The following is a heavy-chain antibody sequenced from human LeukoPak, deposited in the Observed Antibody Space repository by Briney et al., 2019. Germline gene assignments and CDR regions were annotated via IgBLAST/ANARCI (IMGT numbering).Heavy chain of an antibody. V-gene: IGHV4-59*12. CDR2: ISYSGST. CDR1: GGSITSYY. J-gene: IGHJ4*02. Sequence: SETLSLTCAVSGGSITSYYWSWIRQPPGKGLEWIGYISYSGSTNYNPSLKSRVTISVDKSKNQFSLKLSSVTAADTAVYYCASPSQNDYWGQGTLVTVSS. CDR3: ASPSQNDY.